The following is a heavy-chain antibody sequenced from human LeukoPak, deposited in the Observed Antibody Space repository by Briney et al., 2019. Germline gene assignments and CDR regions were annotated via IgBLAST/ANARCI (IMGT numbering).Heavy chain of an antibody. CDR2: ISSSGSTI. Sequence: PGGSLRLSCAASGFTFSSYEMNWVRQAPGKGLEWVSYISSSGSTIYYADSVKGRFTISRDNAKNSLYLQMNSLRAEDTAVYYCARERMMGYNRFDPWGRGTLVTVSS. V-gene: IGHV3-48*03. CDR3: ARERMMGYNRFDP. J-gene: IGHJ5*02. CDR1: GFTFSSYE. D-gene: IGHD2-15*01.